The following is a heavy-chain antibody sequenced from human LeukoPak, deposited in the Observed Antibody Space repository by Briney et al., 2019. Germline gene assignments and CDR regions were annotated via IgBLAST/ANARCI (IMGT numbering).Heavy chain of an antibody. Sequence: PGGSLRLSCADPGFAFSTYAMSWVRQGPGKGLEWVSAISVSGGSTYYADSVKGRFTISTDTSTKTLYLHMNSLRAQDTAVYYFAKGMTRSMVRGVPPSDYWGQGTLVTVSS. V-gene: IGHV3-23*01. CDR1: GFAFSTYA. J-gene: IGHJ4*02. D-gene: IGHD3-10*01. CDR2: ISVSGGST. CDR3: AKGMTRSMVRGVPPSDY.